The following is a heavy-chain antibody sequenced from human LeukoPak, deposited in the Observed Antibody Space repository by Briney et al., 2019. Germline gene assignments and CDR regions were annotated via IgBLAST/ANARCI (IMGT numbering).Heavy chain of an antibody. Sequence: ASVTVSCKASGYAFTSYYMHWVRQAPGQGLEWMGWINPNSGGTNYAQKFQGRVTMTRDTSISTAYMELSRLRSDDTAVYYCARDFTMIVVVTSYYFDYWGQGTLVTVSS. V-gene: IGHV1-2*02. D-gene: IGHD3-22*01. CDR2: INPNSGGT. CDR3: ARDFTMIVVVTSYYFDY. CDR1: GYAFTSYY. J-gene: IGHJ4*02.